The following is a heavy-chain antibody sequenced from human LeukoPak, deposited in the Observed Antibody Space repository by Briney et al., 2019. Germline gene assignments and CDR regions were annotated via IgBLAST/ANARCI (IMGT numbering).Heavy chain of an antibody. V-gene: IGHV4-61*02. D-gene: IGHD5-18*01. J-gene: IGHJ2*01. CDR3: ARGYSSGYWYFDL. CDR1: GGSISSGNYY. CDR2: IYASGST. Sequence: SETLSLTCTVSGGSISSGNYYWSWIRQPAGKGLDWIGRIYASGSTNHNPSLKSRVTISIDTSKNQFSLKLSSVTAADTAVYYCARGYSSGYWYFDLWGRGTLVTVSS.